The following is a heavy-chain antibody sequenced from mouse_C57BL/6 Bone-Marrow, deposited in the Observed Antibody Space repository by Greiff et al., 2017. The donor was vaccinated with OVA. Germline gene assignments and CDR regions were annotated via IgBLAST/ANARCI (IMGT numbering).Heavy chain of an antibody. D-gene: IGHD1-1*01. CDR2: IYPGDGDT. V-gene: IGHV1-82*01. J-gene: IGHJ4*01. Sequence: VQLQESGPELVKPGASVKISCKASGYAFSSSWMNWVKQRPGKGLEWIGRIYPGDGDTNYNGKFKGKATLTADKSSSTAYMQLSSLTSEDSAVYFCALYYYGSSFSAMDYWGQGTSVTVSS. CDR1: GYAFSSSW. CDR3: ALYYYGSSFSAMDY.